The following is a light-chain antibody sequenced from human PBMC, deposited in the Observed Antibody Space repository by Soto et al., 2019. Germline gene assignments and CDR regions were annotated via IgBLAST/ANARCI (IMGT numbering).Light chain of an antibody. Sequence: QSALTQPASVSGSPGQSITISCTGTSSDVGGYNYVSWYQQHPGKAPKLVIYDVSNRPSGISYRFSGSKSGNTASLTISGLQAEDEADYYCCSFPSTRTDVFGTGTKLTVL. J-gene: IGLJ1*01. V-gene: IGLV2-14*03. CDR1: SSDVGGYNY. CDR2: DVS. CDR3: CSFPSTRTDV.